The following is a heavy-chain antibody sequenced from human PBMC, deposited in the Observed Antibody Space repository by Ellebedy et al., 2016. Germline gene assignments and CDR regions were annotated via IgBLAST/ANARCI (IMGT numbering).Heavy chain of an antibody. CDR2: IYSGGST. CDR1: GFTFSTYA. D-gene: IGHD4-11*01. CDR3: AREDHSNYNY. V-gene: IGHV3-NL1*01. Sequence: GGSLRLSXAASGFTFSTYAIHWVRQAPGKGLEWVSVIYSGGSTYYADSVKGRFTISRDNAKNSLYLQMTSLRVEDTAVYYCAREDHSNYNYWGQGTLVSVST. J-gene: IGHJ4*02.